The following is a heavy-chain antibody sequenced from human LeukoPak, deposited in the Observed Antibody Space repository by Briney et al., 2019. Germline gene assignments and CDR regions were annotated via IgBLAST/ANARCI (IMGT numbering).Heavy chain of an antibody. CDR1: GASITSHY. CDR3: ARGHKKSSGWAYYDSSGKPSGHLDY. Sequence: SETLSLTCSVSGASITSHYWSWIRQRPGKGLEWIGYISYRGDTHYNSSFKSRVTISVNTSRTQFSLKVTSVTAADTAVYYCARGHKKSSGWAYYDSSGKPSGHLDYWGQGTLVTVSS. D-gene: IGHD3-22*01. V-gene: IGHV4-59*08. CDR2: ISYRGDT. J-gene: IGHJ4*02.